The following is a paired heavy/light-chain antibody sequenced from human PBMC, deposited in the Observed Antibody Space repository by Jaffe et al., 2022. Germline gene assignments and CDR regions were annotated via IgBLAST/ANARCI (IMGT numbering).Heavy chain of an antibody. D-gene: IGHD2-2*01. CDR1: GGSFSGYY. Sequence: QVQLQQWGAGLLKPSETLSLTCAVYGGSFSGYYWSWIRQPPGKGLEWIGEINHSGSTNYNPSLKSRVTISVDTSKNQFSLKLSSVTAADTAVYYCATGVGYCSSTSCYADPYNWFDPWGQGTLVTVSS. CDR2: INHSGST. J-gene: IGHJ5*02. V-gene: IGHV4-34*01. CDR3: ATGVGYCSSTSCYADPYNWFDP.
Light chain of an antibody. J-gene: IGKJ1*01. CDR1: QSVSSY. Sequence: EIVLTQSPATLSLSPGERATLSCRASQSVSSYLAWYQQKPGQAPRLLIYDASNRATGIPARFSGSGSGTDFTLTISSLEPEDFAVYYCQQRSNWPPSFGQGTKVEIK. V-gene: IGKV3-11*01. CDR3: QQRSNWPPS. CDR2: DAS.